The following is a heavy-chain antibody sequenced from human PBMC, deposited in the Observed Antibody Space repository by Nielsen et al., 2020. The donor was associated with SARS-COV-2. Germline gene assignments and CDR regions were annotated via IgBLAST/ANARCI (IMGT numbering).Heavy chain of an antibody. V-gene: IGHV3-23*01. CDR1: GFTFSTYT. J-gene: IGHJ4*02. CDR3: AKERTPDAGGYYYTQWNDY. Sequence: GESLKISCAVSGFTFSTYTMTWVRQAPGKGLEWVAAISASGYSTHYATSVKGRFTISRDNSKNMVYLEMNSLRAEDAAAYYCAKERTPDAGGYYYTQWNDYWGRGTLATVSS. D-gene: IGHD3-22*01. CDR2: ISASGYST.